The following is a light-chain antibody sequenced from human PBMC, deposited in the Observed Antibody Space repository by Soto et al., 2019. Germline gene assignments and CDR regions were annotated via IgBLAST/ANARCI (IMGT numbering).Light chain of an antibody. CDR3: ATWDDSLNGWV. J-gene: IGLJ3*02. CDR2: DTS. CDR1: TGAVTSGQY. V-gene: IGLV7-46*01. Sequence: QAVVTQEPSLSVSPGGTVTLTCGSSTGAVTSGQYPYWFQQKPGQAPRTLIHDTSKKHFWTPARFSGSLLGGKAALTLSGAQPEDEAEYYCATWDDSLNGWVFGGGTKLTVL.